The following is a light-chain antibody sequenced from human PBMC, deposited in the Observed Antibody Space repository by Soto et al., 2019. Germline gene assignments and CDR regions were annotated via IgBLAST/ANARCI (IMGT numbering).Light chain of an antibody. Sequence: EIVLTQSPATLSLSPGEIATLSCRASQSVSSYLAWYQQKPGQAPRLLIYDASNRATGIPARFSGSGSGTDFTLTISSLEPEDFAVYYCQQRSNWTFGGGTKVEIK. J-gene: IGKJ4*01. CDR2: DAS. CDR1: QSVSSY. V-gene: IGKV3-11*01. CDR3: QQRSNWT.